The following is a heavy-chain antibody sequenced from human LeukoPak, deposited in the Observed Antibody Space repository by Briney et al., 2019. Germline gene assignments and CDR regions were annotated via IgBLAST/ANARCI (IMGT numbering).Heavy chain of an antibody. Sequence: GGSLRPSCSPSGFTLSSYAMPWAGEAPGRGREYVSAISSNGGSTYYADSVKGRFTISRDNSKNTLYLQMSSLRAEDTAVYYCVKGIAAAGTSRLNDYWGQGTLVTVSS. D-gene: IGHD6-13*01. CDR3: VKGIAAAGTSRLNDY. V-gene: IGHV3-64D*06. CDR2: ISSNGGST. CDR1: GFTLSSYA. J-gene: IGHJ4*02.